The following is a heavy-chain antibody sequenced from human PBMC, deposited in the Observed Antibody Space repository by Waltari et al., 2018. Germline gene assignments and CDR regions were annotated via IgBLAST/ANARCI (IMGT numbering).Heavy chain of an antibody. CDR3: TAEWGATRFDP. Sequence: EVQLVESGGGLVKPGGSLSPPCAASGFTVSNACMSWVRQAPGKGLEWVGRIKSKTDGGTTDYAAPVKGRFTISRDDSKNTLYLQMNSLKTEDTAVYYCTAEWGATRFDPWGQGTLVTVSS. V-gene: IGHV3-15*01. CDR1: GFTVSNAC. J-gene: IGHJ5*02. D-gene: IGHD1-26*01. CDR2: IKSKTDGGTT.